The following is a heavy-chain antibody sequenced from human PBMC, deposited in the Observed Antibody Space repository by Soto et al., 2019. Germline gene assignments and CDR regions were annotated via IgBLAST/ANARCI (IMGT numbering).Heavy chain of an antibody. V-gene: IGHV1-69*01. D-gene: IGHD2-8*01. CDR3: VRDYWSTYGDIDWIDP. J-gene: IGHJ5*02. CDR1: GDTFRSNP. Sequence: QVQLVQSGSEMKKPGSSVKVSCKASGDTFRSNPINWVRQAPGQGLEWMGGIICLFGTVKYSQKFQGRVTITADESTSTVYMEMSSLRSEDTAMYYCVRDYWSTYGDIDWIDPWGQGTLVTVSS. CDR2: IICLFGTV.